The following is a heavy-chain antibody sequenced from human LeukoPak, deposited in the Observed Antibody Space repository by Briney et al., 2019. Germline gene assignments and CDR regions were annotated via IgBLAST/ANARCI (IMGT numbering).Heavy chain of an antibody. CDR1: GFTFSSYD. J-gene: IGHJ4*02. CDR3: ARGGHNFDF. CDR2: IGSAGDT. Sequence: GGSLRLSCAASGFTFSSYDMHWVRQTTGKGLEWVSVIGSAGDTYYQGSVKGRFIIARENAKNSLYPQMNSLRVEDTAVYYCARGGHNFDFWGQGTLVTVSS. V-gene: IGHV3-13*01.